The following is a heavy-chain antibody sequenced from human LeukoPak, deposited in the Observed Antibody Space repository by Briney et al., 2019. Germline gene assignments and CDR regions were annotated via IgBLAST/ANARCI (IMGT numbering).Heavy chain of an antibody. Sequence: ASETPSLTCTVSGNSFGDYYWSWIRQPAGKGLEWIGRIYTSGSTTYNPSLKSRVTMSVDTSKNQFSLKLSSVTAADTAVYFCAREDRNGNSGYAIGDWGQGILVTVSS. J-gene: IGHJ4*02. CDR2: IYTSGST. V-gene: IGHV4-4*07. CDR3: AREDRNGNSGYAIGD. CDR1: GNSFGDYY. D-gene: IGHD5-12*01.